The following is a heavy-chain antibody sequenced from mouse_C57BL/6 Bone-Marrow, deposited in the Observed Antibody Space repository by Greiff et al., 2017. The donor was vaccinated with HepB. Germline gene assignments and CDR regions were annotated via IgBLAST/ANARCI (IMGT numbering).Heavy chain of an antibody. J-gene: IGHJ3*01. V-gene: IGHV1-64*01. D-gene: IGHD2-1*01. CDR3: ARGRIYYGNYGFAY. Sequence: QVQLQQPGAELVKPGALVKLSCKASGYTFTSYWMHWVKQRPGQGLEWIGMIHPNSGSTNYNEKFKSKATLTVDKSSSTAYMQLSSLTSEDSAVYYCARGRIYYGNYGFAYWGQGTLVTVSA. CDR2: IHPNSGST. CDR1: GYTFTSYW.